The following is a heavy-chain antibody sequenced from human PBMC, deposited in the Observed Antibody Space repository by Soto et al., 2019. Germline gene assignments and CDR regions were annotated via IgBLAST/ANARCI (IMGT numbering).Heavy chain of an antibody. Sequence: EVQLEESGGGLVQPGGSLRLSCAASGFNFISYSMNWVRQAPGKGLEWVSYISSSTTTIYYADSVKGRFTISRDDAKNSLFLQMDSLRDEDTAVYYCARDHGGIGYVFDYWGQGTLVTVSS. V-gene: IGHV3-48*02. CDR2: ISSSTTTI. D-gene: IGHD3-16*01. CDR3: ARDHGGIGYVFDY. CDR1: GFNFISYS. J-gene: IGHJ4*02.